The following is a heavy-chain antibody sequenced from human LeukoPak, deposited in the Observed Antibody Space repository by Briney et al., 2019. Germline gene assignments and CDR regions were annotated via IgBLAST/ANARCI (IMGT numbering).Heavy chain of an antibody. CDR1: GGSINSYY. Sequence: SETLSLTCTVSGGSINSYYWSWIRQPPGKGLEYIGYIYYSGNTKYNPSLQSRVAISVDTSKNQFSLKLSSVTAADTAVYYCAREGCSSTSCYGRAFDIWGQGTMVTVSS. J-gene: IGHJ3*02. CDR2: IYYSGNT. V-gene: IGHV4-59*12. D-gene: IGHD2-2*01. CDR3: AREGCSSTSCYGRAFDI.